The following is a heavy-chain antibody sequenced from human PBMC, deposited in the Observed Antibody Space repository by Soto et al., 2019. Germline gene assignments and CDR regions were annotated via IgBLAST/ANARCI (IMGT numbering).Heavy chain of an antibody. Sequence: SETLSLTCTVSGGSISISSYYWGWIRQPPGKGLEWIGSIHYSGSTYYNPALKSRVTISVDTAKNQFSLKLSSVTAADTAVYYCAREISGLLPGRDWFDPWGQGTLVTVSS. CDR1: GGSISISSYY. D-gene: IGHD3-22*01. CDR3: AREISGLLPGRDWFDP. CDR2: IHYSGST. J-gene: IGHJ5*02. V-gene: IGHV4-39*02.